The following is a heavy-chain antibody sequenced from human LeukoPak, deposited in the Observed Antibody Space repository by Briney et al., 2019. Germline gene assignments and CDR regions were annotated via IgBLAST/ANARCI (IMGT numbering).Heavy chain of an antibody. V-gene: IGHV4-34*01. CDR2: INHSGST. CDR1: GGSFSGYY. Sequence: SETLSLTCAVYGGSFSGYYWSWIRQPPGKGLEWLGEINHSGSTYYNPSLKSRVTISVDRSKNQFSLKLSSVTAADTAVYYCARMATSSIAARRADYWGQGTLVTVSS. J-gene: IGHJ4*02. D-gene: IGHD6-6*01. CDR3: ARMATSSIAARRADY.